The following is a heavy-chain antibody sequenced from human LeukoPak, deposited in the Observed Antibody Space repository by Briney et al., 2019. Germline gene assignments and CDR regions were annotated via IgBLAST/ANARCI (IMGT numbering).Heavy chain of an antibody. CDR1: GGSISRSSYY. D-gene: IGHD6-13*01. CDR2: IYYSGST. Sequence: SETLSLTCTVSGGSISRSSYYWGWIRQPPGKGREWIGSIYYSGSTYYNPSLKSRVTMSVDTSKNQFSLKVSSVTAADTAVYYCARHGGSIAAAPVDYWGQGTLVTVSS. J-gene: IGHJ4*02. CDR3: ARHGGSIAAAPVDY. V-gene: IGHV4-39*01.